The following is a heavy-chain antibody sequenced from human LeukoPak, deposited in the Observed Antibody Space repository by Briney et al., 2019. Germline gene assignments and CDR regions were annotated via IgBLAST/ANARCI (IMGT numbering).Heavy chain of an antibody. CDR2: ISAYNGNT. V-gene: IGHV1-18*01. Sequence: ASVKVSCKASGYTFTSYGISWVRQAPGQGLEWMGWISAYNGNTNYAQKFQGRVTMTRDMSTSTVYMELSSLRSEDTAVYYCASCGGDCYFWVYWGQGTLVTVSS. J-gene: IGHJ4*02. D-gene: IGHD2-21*02. CDR1: GYTFTSYG. CDR3: ASCGGDCYFWVY.